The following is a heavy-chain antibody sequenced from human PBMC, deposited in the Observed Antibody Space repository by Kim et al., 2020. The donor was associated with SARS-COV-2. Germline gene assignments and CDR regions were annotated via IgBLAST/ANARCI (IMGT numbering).Heavy chain of an antibody. V-gene: IGHV3-23*01. D-gene: IGHD2-2*01. Sequence: GGSLRLSCAASGFTFSDYAMSWVRQAPGKGLEWVSTVNGNDVSTLYADSVKGRFTISRDDSKNTLYFHMNSLRAEDTALYYCAKAPSTSSPSFYDSWGQGILVAVSS. J-gene: IGHJ4*02. CDR1: GFTFSDYA. CDR3: AKAPSTSSPSFYDS. CDR2: VNGNDVST.